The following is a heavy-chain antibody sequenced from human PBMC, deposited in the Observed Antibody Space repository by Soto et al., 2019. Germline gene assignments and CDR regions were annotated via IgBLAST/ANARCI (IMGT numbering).Heavy chain of an antibody. CDR3: AKESQYLSFDY. D-gene: IGHD2-2*02. J-gene: IGHJ4*02. CDR1: GFTFSSYG. V-gene: IGHV3-30*18. Sequence: QVQLVESGGGVVQPGRYLRLSCAASGFTFSSYGMHWVRQAPGKGLEWVAVISYDGSNKYYADSVKGRFTISRDNSKNTLYLQMNSLRAEDTAVYYCAKESQYLSFDYWGQGTLVTVSS. CDR2: ISYDGSNK.